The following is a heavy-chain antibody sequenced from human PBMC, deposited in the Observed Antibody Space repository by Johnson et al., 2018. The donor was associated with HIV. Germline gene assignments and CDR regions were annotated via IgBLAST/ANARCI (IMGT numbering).Heavy chain of an antibody. Sequence: EVQLVESGGGLVQPGGSLRLSCAASGFTVSSNYMSWVRQAPGKGLEWVSVIYSGGSTYYADSVKGRFTITRDNSKNTLYLQMNILRAEDTAVYYCARDGHYYDSSGYYYLGAFDIWGQGTMVTVSS. D-gene: IGHD3-22*01. CDR2: IYSGGST. CDR3: ARDGHYYDSSGYYYLGAFDI. J-gene: IGHJ3*02. V-gene: IGHV3-66*01. CDR1: GFTVSSNY.